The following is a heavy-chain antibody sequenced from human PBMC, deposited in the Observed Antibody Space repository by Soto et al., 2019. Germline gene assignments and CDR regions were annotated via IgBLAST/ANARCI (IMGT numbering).Heavy chain of an antibody. D-gene: IGHD5-18*01. CDR3: ASGIQLWLRRINNGYSG. CDR2: IIPMFGTA. CDR1: GGTFSTYA. V-gene: IGHV1-69*15. Sequence: QVQLVQSGAEVKKPESSVKVSCKAPGGTFSTYAISWVRQAPGQGLEWMGRIIPMFGTANYAQRFQDRVTITADESTKTVYKELSSMRSEDTAVYFCASGIQLWLRRINNGYSGWGQGTLVTVSS. J-gene: IGHJ4*02.